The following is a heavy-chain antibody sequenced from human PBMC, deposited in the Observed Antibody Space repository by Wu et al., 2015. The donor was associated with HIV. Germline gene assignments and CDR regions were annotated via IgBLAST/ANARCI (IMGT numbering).Heavy chain of an antibody. CDR1: RDTFKRFA. V-gene: IGHV1-69*11. D-gene: IGHD3-10*01. CDR3: AREVGAMLANWFDP. CDR2: ITPVLGST. Sequence: QVQLVQSGAEIKKPGSSVKVFCKASRDTFKRFAITWVRQAPGQGLECMGKITPVLGSTVYTQKFQDRVTITADESTSTSYMELSSLTSEDTAVYYCAREVGAMLANWFDPWGQGTQVIVSS. J-gene: IGHJ5*02.